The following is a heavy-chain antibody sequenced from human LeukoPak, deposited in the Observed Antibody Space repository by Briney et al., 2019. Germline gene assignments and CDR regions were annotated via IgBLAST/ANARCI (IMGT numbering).Heavy chain of an antibody. Sequence: GASVKVACKASGYTFTSYGISWVRQAPGQGLEWMGWISAYNGNTNYAQKLQGRVTTTTDTSTSTAYMELRSLRSDDTAVYYCARNFPTYSSSSGVDYWGQGTLVTVSS. CDR2: ISAYNGNT. D-gene: IGHD6-6*01. J-gene: IGHJ4*02. V-gene: IGHV1-18*01. CDR3: ARNFPTYSSSSGVDY. CDR1: GYTFTSYG.